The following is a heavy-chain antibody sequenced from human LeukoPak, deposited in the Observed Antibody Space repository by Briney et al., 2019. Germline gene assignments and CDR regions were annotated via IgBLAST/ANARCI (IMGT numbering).Heavy chain of an antibody. Sequence: SETLSLTCTVSGGSISSGGYYWSWIRQHPGKGLEWIGYIYYSGSTYYNPSLKSRVTISVDTSKNQFSLKLSSVTAADTAVYYCARDHRLDILTGYRSYGMDVWGQGTTVTVSS. J-gene: IGHJ6*02. CDR1: GGSISSGGYY. V-gene: IGHV4-31*03. D-gene: IGHD3-9*01. CDR2: IYYSGST. CDR3: ARDHRLDILTGYRSYGMDV.